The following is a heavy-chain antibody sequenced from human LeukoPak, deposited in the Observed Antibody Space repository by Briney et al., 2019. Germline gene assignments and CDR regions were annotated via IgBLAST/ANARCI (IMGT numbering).Heavy chain of an antibody. Sequence: ASVKVSCKVSGYTLTELSMHWVRQAPGKGLEWMGGFDPEDGETIYAQKFQGRVTMTEDTSTDTAYMELSSLRAEDTAVYYCAKDRMYSSGWDYYDAFDIWGQGTMVTVSS. CDR2: FDPEDGET. D-gene: IGHD6-19*01. V-gene: IGHV1-24*01. J-gene: IGHJ3*02. CDR1: GYTLTELS. CDR3: AKDRMYSSGWDYYDAFDI.